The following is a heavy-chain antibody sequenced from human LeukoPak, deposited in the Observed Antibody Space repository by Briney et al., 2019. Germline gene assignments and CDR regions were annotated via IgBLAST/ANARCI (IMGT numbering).Heavy chain of an antibody. Sequence: ASVKVSCKASGYTFTGYYMHWVRQAPGQGLEWMGWFNPNSGGTNYAQKFQGRVTMTRNTSISTAYMELSRLRSDDTAVYYCARGSGFGMSYYYYMDVWGKGTTVTVSS. V-gene: IGHV1-2*02. CDR1: GYTFTGYY. CDR3: ARGSGFGMSYYYYMDV. D-gene: IGHD3-10*01. CDR2: FNPNSGGT. J-gene: IGHJ6*03.